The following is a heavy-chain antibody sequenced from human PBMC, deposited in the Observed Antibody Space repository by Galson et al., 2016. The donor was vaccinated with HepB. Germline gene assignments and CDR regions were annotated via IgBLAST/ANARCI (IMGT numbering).Heavy chain of an antibody. D-gene: IGHD2-2*03. V-gene: IGHV3-30*18. Sequence: SLRLSCAASGFTFSNFGMHWVRQVPGKGLEWVAVIAYDGSNTYYGDSVKGRFTISRDNSKNMVYLQMNSLRAEDTAVYFCAKEDLDSYHGYCSSSSCFNWLDPWGEGTLVTVSS. CDR3: AKEDLDSYHGYCSSSSCFNWLDP. CDR1: GFTFSNFG. CDR2: IAYDGSNT. J-gene: IGHJ5*02.